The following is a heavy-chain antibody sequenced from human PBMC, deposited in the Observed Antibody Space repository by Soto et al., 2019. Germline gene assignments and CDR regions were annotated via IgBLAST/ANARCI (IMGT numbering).Heavy chain of an antibody. V-gene: IGHV4-4*02. CDR2: IYHSGST. Sequence: SETLSLTCAVSGGSISSSNWWSWVRQPPGKGLEWIGEIYHSGSTNYNPSLKSRVTISVDKSKNQFSLKLSSVTAADTAVYYCARMFTDYGGRYYYFDYWGQGTLVTVSS. CDR1: GGSISSSNW. J-gene: IGHJ4*02. CDR3: ARMFTDYGGRYYYFDY. D-gene: IGHD4-17*01.